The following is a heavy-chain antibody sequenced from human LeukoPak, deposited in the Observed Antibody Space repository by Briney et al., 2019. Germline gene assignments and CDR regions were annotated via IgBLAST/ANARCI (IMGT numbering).Heavy chain of an antibody. V-gene: IGHV1-2*04. Sequence: GASVKVSCKASGYTFTGYYMHWVRQAPGQGLEWMGWINPNSGGTNYAQKFQGWVTMTRDTSISTAYMELSRLRSDDTAVYYCASWPRTYELDAFDIWGQGTMVTVSS. CDR3: ASWPRTYELDAFDI. CDR1: GYTFTGYY. CDR2: INPNSGGT. J-gene: IGHJ3*02. D-gene: IGHD3-3*01.